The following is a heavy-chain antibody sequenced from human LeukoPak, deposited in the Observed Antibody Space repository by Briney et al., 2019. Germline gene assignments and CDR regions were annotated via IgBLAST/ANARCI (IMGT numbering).Heavy chain of an antibody. Sequence: GGSLRLSCAASGFTFSSYWMSWVRQVPGKGLEWVANINQDGSEKNYVDSVKGRFTISRDNAENSLDLQMNSLTAEDTAVYYCARDAYCSGGSCYIYWGQGTLVTVSS. D-gene: IGHD2-15*01. J-gene: IGHJ4*02. CDR1: GFTFSSYW. CDR2: INQDGSEK. CDR3: ARDAYCSGGSCYIY. V-gene: IGHV3-7*01.